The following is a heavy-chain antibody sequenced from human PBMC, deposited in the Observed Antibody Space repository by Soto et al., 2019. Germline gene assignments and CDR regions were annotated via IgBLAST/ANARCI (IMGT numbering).Heavy chain of an antibody. CDR1: GYTFTSYA. D-gene: IGHD2-15*01. CDR2: INAGNGNT. CDR3: AREDIVVNWFDP. J-gene: IGHJ5*02. V-gene: IGHV1-3*01. Sequence: ASVKVSCKASGYTFTSYAMHWVRQAPGQRLEWMGWINAGNGNTKYSQKFQGRVTMTRDTSTSTVYMELSSLRSEDTAVYYCAREDIVVNWFDPWGQGTLVTVSS.